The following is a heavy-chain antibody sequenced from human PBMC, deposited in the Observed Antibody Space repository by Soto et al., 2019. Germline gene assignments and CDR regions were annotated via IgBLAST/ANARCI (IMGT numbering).Heavy chain of an antibody. J-gene: IGHJ5*02. Sequence: TGGSLRLSCAASGFTFSSYWMHWVRQAPGKGLVWVSRINSDGSTTYYTDSVKGRFTISRDNSKNTLYLQMNSLRADDTAVYYCAKDRSVDTRDWFDPWGQGTLVTVSS. CDR1: GFTFSSYW. D-gene: IGHD5-18*01. CDR2: INSDGSTT. CDR3: AKDRSVDTRDWFDP. V-gene: IGHV3-74*01.